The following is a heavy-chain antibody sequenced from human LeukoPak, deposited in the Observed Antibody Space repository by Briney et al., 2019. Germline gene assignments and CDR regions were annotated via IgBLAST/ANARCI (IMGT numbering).Heavy chain of an antibody. CDR3: ARKGSSWYDGIWFDP. J-gene: IGHJ5*02. V-gene: IGHV4-59*01. CDR1: GGSISSYY. Sequence: SETLSLTCTVSGGSISSYYWSWIRQPPGKGLEWIGYIYYSGSTNYNPSLKSRVTISVDTSKNQFSLKLSSVTAADTAVYYCARKGSSWYDGIWFDPWGQGTLVTVSS. D-gene: IGHD6-13*01. CDR2: IYYSGST.